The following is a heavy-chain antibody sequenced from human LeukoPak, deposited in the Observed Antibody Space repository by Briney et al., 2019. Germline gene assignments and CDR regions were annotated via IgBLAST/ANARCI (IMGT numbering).Heavy chain of an antibody. Sequence: PGGSLRLSCAASGFTFSSYAMSWVRQAPGKGLEWVANIKQDGSEKYYVDSVKGRFTISRDNAKNSLYLQMNSLRAEDTAVYYCARGDEYSSSPWGQGTLVTVSS. CDR1: GFTFSSYA. J-gene: IGHJ4*02. D-gene: IGHD6-6*01. CDR2: IKQDGSEK. CDR3: ARGDEYSSSP. V-gene: IGHV3-7*05.